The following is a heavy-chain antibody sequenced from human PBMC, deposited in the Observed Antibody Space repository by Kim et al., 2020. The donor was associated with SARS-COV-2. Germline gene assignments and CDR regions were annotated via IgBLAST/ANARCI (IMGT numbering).Heavy chain of an antibody. V-gene: IGHV4-59*01. J-gene: IGHJ5*02. CDR3: ARGDSSGWNYRRFDP. CDR1: GGSISSYY. Sequence: SETLSLTCTVSGGSISSYYWSWIRQPPGKGLEWIGYIYYSGSTNYNPSLKSRVTISVDTSKNQFSLKLSSVTAADTAVYYCARGDSSGWNYRRFDPWGQGTLVTVSS. D-gene: IGHD6-19*01. CDR2: IYYSGST.